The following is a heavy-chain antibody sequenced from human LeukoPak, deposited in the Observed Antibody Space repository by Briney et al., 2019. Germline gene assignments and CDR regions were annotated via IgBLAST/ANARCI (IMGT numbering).Heavy chain of an antibody. CDR2: MYYSGST. V-gene: IGHV4-39*07. CDR3: ARTPPIDIAAAVHSFDY. Sequence: SETLSLTCTVSGGSISRSSYYWGWIRQSPGKGLEWIGTMYYSGSTYYNPSLKSRVTISVDTSKNQFSLKLSSVTAADTAVYYCARTPPIDIAAAVHSFDYWGQGTLVTVSS. J-gene: IGHJ4*02. CDR1: GGSISRSSYY. D-gene: IGHD6-13*01.